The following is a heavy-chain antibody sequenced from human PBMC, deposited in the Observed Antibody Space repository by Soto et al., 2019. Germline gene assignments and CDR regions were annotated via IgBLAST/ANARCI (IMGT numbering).Heavy chain of an antibody. CDR2: INHSGST. Sequence: SETLSLTCAVYGGSFSGYYWSWIRQPPGKGVEWIGEINHSGSTNYNPSLKSRVTISVDTSKNQFSLKLSSVTAADTAVYYCARAASSSSRIFDYWGQGTLVTVSS. CDR3: ARAASSSSRIFDY. CDR1: GGSFSGYY. D-gene: IGHD6-6*01. V-gene: IGHV4-34*01. J-gene: IGHJ4*02.